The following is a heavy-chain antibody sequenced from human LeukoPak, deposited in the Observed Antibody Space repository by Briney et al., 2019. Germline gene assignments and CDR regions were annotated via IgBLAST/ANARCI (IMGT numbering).Heavy chain of an antibody. J-gene: IGHJ6*02. CDR2: ISAYNGNT. Sequence: GASVKVSCKASGYTFTSYGISWVRQAPGQGLEWMGWISAYNGNTNYAQKLQGRVIMTTDTSTSTAYMELRSLRSDDTAVYYCARFYYYDSSGYYLMDVWGQGTTVTVSS. CDR1: GYTFTSYG. D-gene: IGHD3-22*01. CDR3: ARFYYYDSSGYYLMDV. V-gene: IGHV1-18*01.